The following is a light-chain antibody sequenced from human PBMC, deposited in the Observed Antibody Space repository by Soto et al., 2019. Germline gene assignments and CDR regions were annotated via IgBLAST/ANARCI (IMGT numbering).Light chain of an antibody. Sequence: DIQMTQSPSSLSASVGDRVTITCRASQGISSYLAWYQQKPGKVPKVLIYAASTFQSGVPSRFSGSGSGTEFTLTISNLQPEDVATYYCQKYYTAPETFGQGTKVEIK. V-gene: IGKV1-27*01. CDR3: QKYYTAPET. J-gene: IGKJ1*01. CDR1: QGISSY. CDR2: AAS.